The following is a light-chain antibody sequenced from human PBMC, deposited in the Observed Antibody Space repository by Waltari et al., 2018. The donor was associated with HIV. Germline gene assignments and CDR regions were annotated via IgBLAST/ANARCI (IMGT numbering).Light chain of an antibody. CDR3: GTWDSSLSGGV. CDR1: RSNIGNNY. V-gene: IGLV1-51*02. CDR2: ENN. J-gene: IGLJ3*02. Sequence: QSVLTQPPSVSAAPGQKVTMSCSGSRSNIGNNYVSWYQQFPGTAPKLLIYENNKRPSGIPDRFSGSKSGTSATLGITGLQTGDEADYYCGTWDSSLSGGVFGGGTKLTVL.